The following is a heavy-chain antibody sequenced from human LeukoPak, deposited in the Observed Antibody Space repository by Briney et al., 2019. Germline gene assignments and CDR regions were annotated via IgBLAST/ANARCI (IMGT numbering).Heavy chain of an antibody. J-gene: IGHJ6*02. CDR1: GGSISSSSYY. V-gene: IGHV4-39*07. CDR2: INHSGST. CDR3: ARFTFGGLSDYGMDV. D-gene: IGHD3-16*01. Sequence: NPSETLSLTCTVSGGSISSSSYYWGWIRQPPGKGLEWIGEINHSGSTNYNPSLKSRVTISVDTSKNQFSLKLSSVTAADTAVYYCARFTFGGLSDYGMDVWGQGTTVTVSS.